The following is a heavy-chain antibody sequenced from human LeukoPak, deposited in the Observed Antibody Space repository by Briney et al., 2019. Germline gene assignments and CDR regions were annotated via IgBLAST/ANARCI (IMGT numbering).Heavy chain of an antibody. CDR3: ARDLTAVAGCFDH. CDR2: IRYDGSNK. CDR1: GFTFSSYG. V-gene: IGHV3-30*02. Sequence: GGSLRLSCAASGFTFSSYGMHWVRQAPGKGLEWVAFIRYDGSNKYYADSVKGRFTISRDNSKNTLYLQMNSLRAEDTAVYYCARDLTAVAGCFDHWGQGTLVTVSS. J-gene: IGHJ4*02. D-gene: IGHD6-19*01.